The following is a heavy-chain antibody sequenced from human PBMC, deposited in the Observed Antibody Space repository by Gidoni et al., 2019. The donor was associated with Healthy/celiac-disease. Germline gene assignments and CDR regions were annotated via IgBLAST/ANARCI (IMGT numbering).Heavy chain of an antibody. D-gene: IGHD3-10*01. J-gene: IGHJ6*02. CDR3: AKSRGYYYYGMDV. CDR2: ISWNSGSI. V-gene: IGHV3-9*01. CDR1: GFTFDDYA. Sequence: EVQLVESGGGLVQPGRSLRLSCAASGFTFDDYAMHWVRQAPGKGLEWVSGISWNSGSIGYADSVKGRFTISRDNAKNSLYLQMNSLRAEDTALYYCAKSRGYYYYGMDVWGQGTTVTVSS.